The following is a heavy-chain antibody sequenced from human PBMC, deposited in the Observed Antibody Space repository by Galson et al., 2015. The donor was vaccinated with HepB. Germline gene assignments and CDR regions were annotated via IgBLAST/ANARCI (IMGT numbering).Heavy chain of an antibody. V-gene: IGHV3-7*03. J-gene: IGHJ4*02. CDR1: GLNFSIYS. Sequence: SLRLSCAASGLNFSIYSMSWARQAPGKGLEWVASMKQDGSEEYFVDSVKGRFSISRDNAKNSLYLQMNSLRAEDTAVYYCARQAGDFWGQGSLVTVSS. CDR2: MKQDGSEE. CDR3: ARQAGDF.